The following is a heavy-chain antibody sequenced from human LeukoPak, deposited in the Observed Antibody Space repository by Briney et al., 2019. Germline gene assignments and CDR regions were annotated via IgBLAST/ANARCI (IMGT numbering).Heavy chain of an antibody. J-gene: IGHJ4*02. V-gene: IGHV3-23*01. CDR2: ISGSGGNT. CDR3: AKSHRGSCSTTTCFGEGDY. Sequence: PGGTLRLSCAASGFTFGNYGMCWVRQAPGKGLEWVSAISGSGGNTNYADSVKGRFTISRDNSKNTLYLQMKSLRAEDTAIYYCAKSHRGSCSTTTCFGEGDYWGQGTLVTVSS. D-gene: IGHD2-2*01. CDR1: GFTFGNYG.